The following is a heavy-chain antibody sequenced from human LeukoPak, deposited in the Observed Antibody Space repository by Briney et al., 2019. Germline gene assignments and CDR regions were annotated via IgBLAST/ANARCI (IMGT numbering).Heavy chain of an antibody. V-gene: IGHV3-33*06. CDR1: GFTFSSYG. J-gene: IGHJ5*02. D-gene: IGHD3-10*01. Sequence: GGSLRLSCAASGFTFSSYGMHWVLQAPGKGLEWVAVIWYDGSNKYYADSVKGRFTISRDNSKNTLYLQMNSLRAEDTAVYYCAKDSASRPKGDFDPWGQGTLVTVSS. CDR2: IWYDGSNK. CDR3: AKDSASRPKGDFDP.